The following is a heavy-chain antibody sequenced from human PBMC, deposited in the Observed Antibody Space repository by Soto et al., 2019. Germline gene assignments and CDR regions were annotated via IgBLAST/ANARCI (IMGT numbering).Heavy chain of an antibody. D-gene: IGHD3-10*01. V-gene: IGHV3-23*01. CDR2: ITADGRDT. J-gene: IGHJ4*02. Sequence: PGGSLRLSCAASGFTFSKYAVTWVRQAPGMGLEWVSAITADGRDTYYADSVKGRFTVSRDNSKNTVYLQMNSLRAEDTAAYHCAKEEFCSKEAKDGVTIFLDYWGQGTPVTVSS. CDR1: GFTFSKYA. CDR3: AKEEFCSKEAKDGVTIFLDY.